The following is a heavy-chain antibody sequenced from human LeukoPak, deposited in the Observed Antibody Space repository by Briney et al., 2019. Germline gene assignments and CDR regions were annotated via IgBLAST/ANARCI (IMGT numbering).Heavy chain of an antibody. Sequence: GGSLRLSCAASGFTFSSYDMVWVRQAPGKGLEWVSYISGTSTTIQYADSVKGRFTISRDNAKNSLYLQMNSLRVEDAAVYYCARENGALDYWGQGTLVTVSS. V-gene: IGHV3-48*01. J-gene: IGHJ4*02. CDR1: GFTFSSYD. CDR3: ARENGALDY. CDR2: ISGTSTTI. D-gene: IGHD3-10*01.